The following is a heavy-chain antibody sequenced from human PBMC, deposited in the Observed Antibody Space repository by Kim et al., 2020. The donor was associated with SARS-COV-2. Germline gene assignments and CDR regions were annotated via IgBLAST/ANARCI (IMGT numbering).Heavy chain of an antibody. CDR1: GYSFTGYH. CDR3: ARETATTKAVDY. V-gene: IGHV1-2*05. CDR2: INPHSGGT. Sequence: ASVKVSCKASGYSFTGYHLHWVRQAPGQGLEWMGRINPHSGGTNYAEKFQGRVTMTRDTSISAAYMELTRLRSDDTDVYYCARETATTKAVDYWGQGTLV. J-gene: IGHJ4*02. D-gene: IGHD6-25*01.